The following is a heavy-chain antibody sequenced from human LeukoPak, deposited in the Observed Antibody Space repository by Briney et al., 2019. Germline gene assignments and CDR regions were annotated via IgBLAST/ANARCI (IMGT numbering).Heavy chain of an antibody. CDR1: GFTFSDYC. CDR3: ARDVRAYDSSGYYLDY. D-gene: IGHD3-22*01. J-gene: IGHJ4*02. V-gene: IGHV3-11*01. Sequence: GGSLRLSCAASGFTFSDYCMSWIRQAPGKGLEWVSYISSSGSTIYYADSVKGRFTISRDNAKNSLYLQMNSLRAEDTAVYYCARDVRAYDSSGYYLDYWGQGTLVTVSS. CDR2: ISSSGSTI.